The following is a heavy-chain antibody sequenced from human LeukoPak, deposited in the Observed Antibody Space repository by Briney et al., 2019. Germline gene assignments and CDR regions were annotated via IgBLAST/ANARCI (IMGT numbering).Heavy chain of an antibody. CDR3: ARGITGTLYYYYYYMDV. D-gene: IGHD1-7*01. Sequence: EASVKVSCKASGGTFSSYAISWVRQAPGHGLEWMGGIIPIFGTANYAQKFQGRVTITADESTSTAYMELSSLRSEDTAVYYCARGITGTLYYYYYYMDVWGKGTTVTVSS. CDR1: GGTFSSYA. J-gene: IGHJ6*03. V-gene: IGHV1-69*13. CDR2: IIPIFGTA.